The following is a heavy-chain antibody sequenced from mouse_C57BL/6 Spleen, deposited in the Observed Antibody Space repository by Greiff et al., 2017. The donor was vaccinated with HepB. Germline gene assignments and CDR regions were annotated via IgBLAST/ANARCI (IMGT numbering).Heavy chain of an antibody. CDR3: ARRQGNYVRAMDY. CDR1: GYTFTGYW. CDR2: ILPGSGST. J-gene: IGHJ4*01. V-gene: IGHV1-9*01. D-gene: IGHD2-1*01. Sequence: VQLQESGAELMKPGASVKLSCKATGYTFTGYWIEWVKQRPGHGLEWIGEILPGSGSTNYNEKFKGKATFTADTSSNTAYMQLSSLTTEDSAIYYCARRQGNYVRAMDYWVKEPQSPSPQ.